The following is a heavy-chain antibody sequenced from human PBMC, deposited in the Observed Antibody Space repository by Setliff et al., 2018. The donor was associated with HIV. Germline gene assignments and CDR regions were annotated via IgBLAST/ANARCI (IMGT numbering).Heavy chain of an antibody. CDR3: ARENMGGPHYYYYMDV. CDR1: GFTVSSNY. CDR2: IYSGGST. J-gene: IGHJ6*03. V-gene: IGHV3-53*01. D-gene: IGHD3-16*01. Sequence: PGGSLRLSCEVSGFTVSSNYMSWVRQAPGKGLEWVSVIYSGGSTYYADSVKGRFTISRDNSKNTLYLQMNSLRAEDTAVYYCARENMGGPHYYYYMDVWGKGTTVTVSS.